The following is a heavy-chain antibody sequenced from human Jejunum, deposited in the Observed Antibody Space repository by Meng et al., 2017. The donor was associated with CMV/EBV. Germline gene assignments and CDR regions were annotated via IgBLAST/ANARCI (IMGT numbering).Heavy chain of an antibody. CDR1: GFTFSSFT. CDR2: ISPGSNYI. V-gene: IGHV3-21*01. J-gene: IGHJ1*01. Sequence: EVQLVESGGGLCQPGGPLRLAGAAAGFTFSSFTMNGVRQAPGKGLEWVSSISPGSNYIYYTDSVRGRFTISRDSAKNSLYLQMNSLRAEDTAVYYCARGYYYDTSGYYVEYFQHWGQGTLVTVSS. CDR3: ARGYYYDTSGYYVEYFQH. D-gene: IGHD3-22*01.